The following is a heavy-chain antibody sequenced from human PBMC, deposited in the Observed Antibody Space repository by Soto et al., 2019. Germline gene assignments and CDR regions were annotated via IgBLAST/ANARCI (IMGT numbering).Heavy chain of an antibody. Sequence: SVNVSCKSSGGTFSSYRINWVRQAPGQGLECVGGIVPIYRTADYAQKFQGRVTITADESARTSYMELRSLKSQDTAVYYCVRDSGAKLSSSWGQGSLVTVSS. CDR1: GGTFSSYR. CDR2: IVPIYRTA. D-gene: IGHD6-13*01. J-gene: IGHJ4*02. V-gene: IGHV1-69*13. CDR3: VRDSGAKLSSS.